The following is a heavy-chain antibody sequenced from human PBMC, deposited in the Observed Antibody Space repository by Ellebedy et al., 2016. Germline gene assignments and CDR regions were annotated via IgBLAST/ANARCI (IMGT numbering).Heavy chain of an antibody. J-gene: IGHJ4*02. Sequence: SETLSLXXAVYGGSFSGYYWSWIRQPPGKGLEWIGEINHSGSTNYNPSLKSRVTISVDTSKNQFSLKLSSVTAADTAVYYCARGSIAARRFDYWGQGTLVTVSS. CDR1: GGSFSGYY. D-gene: IGHD6-6*01. CDR2: INHSGST. V-gene: IGHV4-34*01. CDR3: ARGSIAARRFDY.